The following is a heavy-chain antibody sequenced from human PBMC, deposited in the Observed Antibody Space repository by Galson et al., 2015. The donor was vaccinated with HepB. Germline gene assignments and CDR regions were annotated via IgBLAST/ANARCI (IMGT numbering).Heavy chain of an antibody. CDR1: GFTFDDYA. J-gene: IGHJ6*02. CDR2: ISWDGSST. Sequence: SLRLSCAASGFTFDDYAMHWVRQAPGKGLEWVSLISWDGSSTYYADSVKGRFTISRDNSKNSLYLQMNSLRPEDTAFYYCARGAVAVHYYYGVDVWGQGTTVTVSS. D-gene: IGHD6-19*01. V-gene: IGHV3-43D*03. CDR3: ARGAVAVHYYYGVDV.